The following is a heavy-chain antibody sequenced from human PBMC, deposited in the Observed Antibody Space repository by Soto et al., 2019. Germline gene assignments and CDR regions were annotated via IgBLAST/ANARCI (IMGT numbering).Heavy chain of an antibody. CDR2: IRNKANSYTT. CDR3: ARLSGNGAYFDY. CDR1: GFTFSDHY. Sequence: EVQLVESGGGLVQPGGSQRLSCAASGFTFSDHYMDWVRQAPGKGLEWVGRIRNKANSYTTDYAASVKGRFTISRDDSKDSLYLQLNSPKTEATAIYYCARLSGNGAYFDYWGHGTLATVSS. V-gene: IGHV3-72*01. J-gene: IGHJ4*01. D-gene: IGHD1-26*01.